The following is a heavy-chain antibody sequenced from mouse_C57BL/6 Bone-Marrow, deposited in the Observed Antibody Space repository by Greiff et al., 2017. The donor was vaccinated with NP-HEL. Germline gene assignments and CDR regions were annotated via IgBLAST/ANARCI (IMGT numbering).Heavy chain of an antibody. CDR2: INPYNGGT. D-gene: IGHD4-1*01. CDR3: ARSLGRRYVDV. V-gene: IGHV1-19*01. Sequence: EVQLQQSGPVLVKPGASVKMSCKASGYTFTDYYMNWVKQSHGKSLEWIGVINPYNGGTSYNQKFKGKATLTVDKSSSTAYMELNSLTSEDSAVYYCARSLGRRYVDVWGTGTTVTVSS. J-gene: IGHJ1*03. CDR1: GYTFTDYY.